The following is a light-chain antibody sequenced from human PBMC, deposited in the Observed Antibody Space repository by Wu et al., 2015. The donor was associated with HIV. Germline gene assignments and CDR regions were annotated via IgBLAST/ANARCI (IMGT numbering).Light chain of an antibody. V-gene: IGKV3-11*01. CDR1: QPLGNH. CDR3: QQRSNWPVGWT. J-gene: IGKJ1*01. Sequence: EIVLTQSPVTLSLSPGERASLSCRASQPLGNHLAWYQQKPGQPPRLLIYETSNRATGIPDRFVGSGSGTEFTLTINRLEPEDFAIFYCQQRSNWPVGWTFGQGTKVEIK. CDR2: ETS.